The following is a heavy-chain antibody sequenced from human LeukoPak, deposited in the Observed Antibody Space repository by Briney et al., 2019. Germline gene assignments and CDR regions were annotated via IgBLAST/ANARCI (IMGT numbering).Heavy chain of an antibody. V-gene: IGHV1-46*03. CDR2: INPSGGST. J-gene: IGHJ5*02. CDR1: GYTFTSYY. Sequence: ASVKVSCKASGYTFTSYYMHWVRQAPGQGLEWMGIINPSGGSTSYAQKFQGRVTMTSDTSTSTVYMELSSLRSEDTAVHYCARDGRVHYDFWSGYYRDEVWFDPWGQGTLVTVSS. CDR3: ARDGRVHYDFWSGYYRDEVWFDP. D-gene: IGHD3-3*01.